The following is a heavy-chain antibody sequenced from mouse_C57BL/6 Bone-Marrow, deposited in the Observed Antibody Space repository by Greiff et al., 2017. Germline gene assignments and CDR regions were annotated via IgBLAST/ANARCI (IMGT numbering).Heavy chain of an antibody. CDR1: GYTFTGYW. J-gene: IGHJ2*01. Sequence: QVQLQQSGAELMKPGASVKLSCKATGYTFTGYWIEWVKQRPGHGLEWIGEILPGSGSTNYNEKFKGKATFTADTSSNTAYMQLSSLTTEDSAIYSCAKRVLITTVENYFDYWGQGTTLTVSS. CDR2: ILPGSGST. CDR3: AKRVLITTVENYFDY. V-gene: IGHV1-9*01. D-gene: IGHD1-1*01.